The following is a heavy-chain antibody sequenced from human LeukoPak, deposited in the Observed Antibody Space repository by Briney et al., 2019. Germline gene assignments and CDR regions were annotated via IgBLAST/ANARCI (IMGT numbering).Heavy chain of an antibody. D-gene: IGHD3-10*01. CDR1: GFTVSRNY. CDR3: VREGSGSTHYMDV. Sequence: GGSLRLSCAASGFTVSRNYMSWVRQAPGKGLEWVSVLYSGGSTNYADSVKGRFAISRDNAKNSLFLQMDSLRVEDTAVYYCVREGSGSTHYMDVWGKGTTVIVSS. CDR2: LYSGGST. V-gene: IGHV3-53*01. J-gene: IGHJ6*03.